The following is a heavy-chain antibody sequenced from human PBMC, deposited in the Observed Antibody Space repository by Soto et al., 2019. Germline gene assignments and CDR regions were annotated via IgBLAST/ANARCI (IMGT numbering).Heavy chain of an antibody. D-gene: IGHD3-22*01. J-gene: IGHJ5*01. CDR2: INHSGRV. V-gene: IGHV4-34*01. CDR3: STRAYDTNGYYRFDP. Sequence: SETLSVTCAVYVWSFSCDSWTWIRPSPGKGLEWIGDINHSGRVNYIPSLKSRVTISLDTSKNQFSLTLSAVTAADTAMYYCSTRAYDTNGYYRFDPWGQGTLVTVSS. CDR1: VWSFSCDS.